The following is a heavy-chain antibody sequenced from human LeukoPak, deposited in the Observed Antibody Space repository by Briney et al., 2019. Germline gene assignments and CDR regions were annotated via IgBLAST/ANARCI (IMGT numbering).Heavy chain of an antibody. Sequence: PSETLSLTCTVSGVSISSYYWSWIRQPAGKGLEWIGRIYTSGSTNHNPSLKSRVTMSVDTSKNQFSLKLSSVTAADTAVYYCARDPHASITGTTYYLDVWGKGTTVTVSS. D-gene: IGHD1-7*01. CDR3: ARDPHASITGTTYYLDV. CDR1: GVSISSYY. CDR2: IYTSGST. J-gene: IGHJ6*04. V-gene: IGHV4-4*07.